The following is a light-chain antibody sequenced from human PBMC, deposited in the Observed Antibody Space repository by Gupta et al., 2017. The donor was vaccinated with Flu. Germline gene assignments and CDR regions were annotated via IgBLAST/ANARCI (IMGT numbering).Light chain of an antibody. Sequence: PATLSVSPGERATLSCRASQSVSSNLAWYQQKPGQAPRLLIYGASTRATGIPARFSGSGSGTEFTFTISSLQSEDFAVYYCQQYNNWPLTFGGGTKVEIK. J-gene: IGKJ4*01. CDR1: QSVSSN. V-gene: IGKV3-15*01. CDR3: QQYNNWPLT. CDR2: GAS.